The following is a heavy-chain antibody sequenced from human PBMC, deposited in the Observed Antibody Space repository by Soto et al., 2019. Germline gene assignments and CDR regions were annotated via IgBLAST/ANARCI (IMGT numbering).Heavy chain of an antibody. V-gene: IGHV4-39*01. D-gene: IGHD6-6*01. Sequence: QLQLQESGPGLVKPSETLSLTCTVSGGSISSSSYYWGWIRQPPGKGLEWIGSIYYSGSTYYNPSLKSRVTISVDTSKNQFSLKLSSVTAADTAVYYCARTQYSRPSYYYYIDVWGKGTTVTVSS. CDR2: IYYSGST. J-gene: IGHJ6*03. CDR1: GGSISSSSYY. CDR3: ARTQYSRPSYYYYIDV.